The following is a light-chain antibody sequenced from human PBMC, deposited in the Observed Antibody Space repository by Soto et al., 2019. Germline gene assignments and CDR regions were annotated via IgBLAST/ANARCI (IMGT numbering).Light chain of an antibody. J-gene: IGKJ5*01. V-gene: IGKV3-11*01. Sequence: EILLTQSPGTLSLSPGERVTLSCGASQSVGSFLAWYQQKPGQAPRLLIYDTSIRATGIPARLSGSGSGKDFTLTISSLETEDFAVYYCQQRNSWPPTFTFGQGTRLEIK. CDR3: QQRNSWPPTFT. CDR2: DTS. CDR1: QSVGSF.